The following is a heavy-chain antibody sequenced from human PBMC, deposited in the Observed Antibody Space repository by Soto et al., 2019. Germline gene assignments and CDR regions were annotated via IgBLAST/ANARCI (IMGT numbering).Heavy chain of an antibody. Sequence: QVQLVQSGAELKKPGASVKVSCKASGYTFSNYDINWVRQATGQGPEWIGWVNPNNGDTGYAQKFQGRVTLTTDISTTTAYMELPSLRSEDTAIYYCAKVSRKGSAIDFDYWGQGTLITVSS. CDR1: GYTFSNYD. J-gene: IGHJ4*02. D-gene: IGHD3-10*01. CDR3: AKVSRKGSAIDFDY. CDR2: VNPNNGDT. V-gene: IGHV1-8*01.